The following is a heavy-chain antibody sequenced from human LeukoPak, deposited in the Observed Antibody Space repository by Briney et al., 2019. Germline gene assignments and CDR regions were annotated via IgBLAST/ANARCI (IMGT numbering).Heavy chain of an antibody. D-gene: IGHD6-13*01. CDR1: GGSISSSSYY. Sequence: SSETLSLTRTVSGGSISSSSYYWGWIRQPPGKGLEWIGSIYYSGSTYYNPSLKSRVTISVDTSKNQFSLKLSSVTAADTAVYYCARHRRLAGIAYFDYWGQGTLVTVSS. J-gene: IGHJ4*02. CDR3: ARHRRLAGIAYFDY. CDR2: IYYSGST. V-gene: IGHV4-39*01.